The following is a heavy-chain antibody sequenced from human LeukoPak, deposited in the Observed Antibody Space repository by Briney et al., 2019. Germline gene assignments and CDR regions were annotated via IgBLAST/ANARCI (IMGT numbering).Heavy chain of an antibody. Sequence: SETLSLTCAVYGGSFSGYYWSWIRQPPGKGLEWIGEINHSGSTNYNPSLKSRVTISVDTSKNRFSLKLSSVTAADTAVYYCARRVLILRYFDWLLGSYFDYWDQGTLVTVSS. J-gene: IGHJ4*02. CDR3: ARRVLILRYFDWLLGSYFDY. V-gene: IGHV4-34*01. D-gene: IGHD3-9*01. CDR2: INHSGST. CDR1: GGSFSGYY.